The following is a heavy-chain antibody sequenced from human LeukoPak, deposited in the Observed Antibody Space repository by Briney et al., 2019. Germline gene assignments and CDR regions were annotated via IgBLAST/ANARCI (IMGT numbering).Heavy chain of an antibody. J-gene: IGHJ4*02. Sequence: GGPLRLSCAASGFTFNSYWMSWLRQAPGKGRDGVANIKQDESENYYVDSVKGRFTISRDNAKNSLYLQMNSLRAEDTAVYYCARALPDYGDSPWVDFWGQGTLVTVSS. CDR1: GFTFNSYW. D-gene: IGHD4-17*01. CDR3: ARALPDYGDSPWVDF. V-gene: IGHV3-7*05. CDR2: IKQDESEN.